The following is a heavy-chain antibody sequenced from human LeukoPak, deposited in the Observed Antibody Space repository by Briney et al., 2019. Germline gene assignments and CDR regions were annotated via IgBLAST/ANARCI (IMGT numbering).Heavy chain of an antibody. CDR3: ARGTNTRRDFDY. Sequence: GGSLRLSCVASGFTFSSRDWMTWVRQAPGKGLEWVANIKQDGSEKNYVDSVKGRFTLSRDNAKNTLFLQMNSLRAEDTAVYFCARGTNTRRDFDYWGQGTLVTVSS. D-gene: IGHD1-7*01. V-gene: IGHV3-7*01. CDR1: GFTFSSRDW. J-gene: IGHJ4*02. CDR2: IKQDGSEK.